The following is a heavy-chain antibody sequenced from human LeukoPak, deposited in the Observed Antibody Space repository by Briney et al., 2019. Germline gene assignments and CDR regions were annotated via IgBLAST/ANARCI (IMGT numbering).Heavy chain of an antibody. CDR2: INPSGGST. D-gene: IGHD3-10*01. J-gene: IGHJ4*02. CDR1: GYTFTSYY. V-gene: IGHV1-46*01. CDR3: ARGAITMVRGVIPGDY. Sequence: ASVKVSCKASGYTFTSYYMHWVRQAPGQGLEWMGIINPSGGSTSYAQKFQGRATMTRDTSTSTVYMELSSLRSEDTAVYYCARGAITMVRGVIPGDYWGQGTLVTVSS.